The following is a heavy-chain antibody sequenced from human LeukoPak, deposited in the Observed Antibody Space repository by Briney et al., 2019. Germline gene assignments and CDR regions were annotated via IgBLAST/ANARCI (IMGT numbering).Heavy chain of an antibody. CDR1: GGSISNYY. V-gene: IGHV4-4*07. J-gene: IGHJ4*02. CDR3: ARGPPPDFDC. CDR2: IYSSGST. Sequence: PSETLSLTCTVSGGSISNYYWRWVRQPAGKGLEWIGRIYSSGSTDYNPSLTSRATMSVDTSKNQFSLNLRSVTAADTAVYYCARGPPPDFDCWGQGTLVTVSS.